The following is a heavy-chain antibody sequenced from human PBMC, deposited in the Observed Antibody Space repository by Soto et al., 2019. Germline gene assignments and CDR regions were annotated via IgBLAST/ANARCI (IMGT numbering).Heavy chain of an antibody. CDR3: AKGRQLWPNAGLDY. Sequence: EVQLLESGGGLVQPGGSLRLSCAASGFTFSSYAMSWVRQAPGKGLEWVSAISGSGGSTYYADSVKGRFTISTDNSENTLYLQMNSLRAEDTAVYYCAKGRQLWPNAGLDYWGQGTLVTVSS. CDR2: ISGSGGST. V-gene: IGHV3-23*01. CDR1: GFTFSSYA. J-gene: IGHJ4*02. D-gene: IGHD5-18*01.